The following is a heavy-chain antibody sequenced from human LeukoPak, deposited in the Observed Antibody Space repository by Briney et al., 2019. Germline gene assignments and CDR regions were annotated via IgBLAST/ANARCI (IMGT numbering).Heavy chain of an antibody. CDR2: ISPNGVIT. D-gene: IGHD5-24*01. CDR3: AKDDAWLQFGD. CDR1: GFTFSSHG. J-gene: IGHJ4*02. V-gene: IGHV3-23*01. Sequence: GGSLRLSCAASGFTFSSHGMNWVRQAPGKGLEWVSGISPNGVITYYADSVKGRFTISRDNSKGTVYLQVNSLRPEDTAVYYCAKDDAWLQFGDWGRGTLVTVSS.